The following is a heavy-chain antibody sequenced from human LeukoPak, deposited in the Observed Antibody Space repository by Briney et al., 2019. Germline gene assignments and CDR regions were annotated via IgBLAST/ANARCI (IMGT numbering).Heavy chain of an antibody. Sequence: PSETLSLTCTVSGGSISSYFWSWIRQPPGKGLEWIGHIYYSGRTNYSPSLKSRVTISVDTSKNQFSLILSSVTAADTAVYYCAREIVGGFNPGAYWGQGTLVTVSS. J-gene: IGHJ4*02. CDR3: AREIVGGFNPGAY. CDR2: IYYSGRT. V-gene: IGHV4-59*01. CDR1: GGSISSYF. D-gene: IGHD1-14*01.